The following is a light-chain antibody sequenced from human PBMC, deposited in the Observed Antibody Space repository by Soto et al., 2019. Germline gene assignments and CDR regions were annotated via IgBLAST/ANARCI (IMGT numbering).Light chain of an antibody. CDR1: QGIGDT. CDR2: DTS. J-gene: IGKJ4*01. Sequence: EVVMRQSPATLSVSLGEGATLSCRASQGIGDTLAWYQHKPGQTPRLLIYDTSTRDTGVPTWFSGSRSGAEFTLTINSLQSEDFAVYYCQPYNRWPLTFGGGTKVEIK. V-gene: IGKV3-15*01. CDR3: QPYNRWPLT.